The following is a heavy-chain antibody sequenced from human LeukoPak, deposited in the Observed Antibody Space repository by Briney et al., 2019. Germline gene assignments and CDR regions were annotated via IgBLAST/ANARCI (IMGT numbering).Heavy chain of an antibody. CDR3: ARPAGRDNYFVD. CDR2: IYPGDSDT. V-gene: IGHV5-51*01. CDR1: GYSFSNYW. Sequence: VESLKISCKGSGYSFSNYWIGWVRQMPGKGLEYMGIIYPGDSDTRYSPSFQGRVTITADKSISTAYLQWSSLKASDAAVYYCARPAGRDNYFVDWGQGTLVTVSS. J-gene: IGHJ4*02. D-gene: IGHD5-24*01.